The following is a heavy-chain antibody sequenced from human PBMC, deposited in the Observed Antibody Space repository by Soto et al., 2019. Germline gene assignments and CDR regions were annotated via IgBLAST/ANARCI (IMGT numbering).Heavy chain of an antibody. D-gene: IGHD3-16*01. CDR1: GGNFITFA. CDR3: AKKRGIDPFGAYGLDV. V-gene: IGHV1-69*01. J-gene: IGHJ6*02. Sequence: QVELVQSGAEVKKPGSSVKVSCKASGGNFITFAISWVRQAPGQGLEWMGAIIPISSTTKYAHKFQDRVTISADGSASTVHMELRSLKSEDTAIYFCAKKRGIDPFGAYGLDVWGHGTTVTVSS. CDR2: IIPISSTT.